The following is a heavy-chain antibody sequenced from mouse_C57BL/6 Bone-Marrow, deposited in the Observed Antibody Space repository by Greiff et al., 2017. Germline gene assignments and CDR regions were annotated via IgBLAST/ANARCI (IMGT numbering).Heavy chain of an antibody. V-gene: IGHV1-15*01. J-gene: IGHJ3*01. CDR1: GYTFTDYE. D-gene: IGHD1-1*01. CDR3: TRGEFLLRSFAY. Sequence: QVQLQQSGAELVRPGASVTLSCKASGYTFTDYEMHWVKQTPVHGLEWIGAIAPETGGTAYNQKFKGKAILTADKSSSTAYMELRSLTSEDSAVXYCTRGEFLLRSFAYWGQGTLVTVSA. CDR2: IAPETGGT.